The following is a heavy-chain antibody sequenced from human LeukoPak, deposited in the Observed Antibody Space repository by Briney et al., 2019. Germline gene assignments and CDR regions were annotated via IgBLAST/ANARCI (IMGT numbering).Heavy chain of an antibody. CDR2: INPNSGDT. CDR1: GYSLTGYY. V-gene: IGHV1-2*02. J-gene: IGHJ4*02. Sequence: ASVKVSCKASGYSLTGYYMHWLRQAPGQGLEWMGWINPNSGDTGYAQKFQGRVTMTRDMSISTTYMELTRLRSDDTALYYCARWDGYSSSPDYWGQGTLVTVSS. CDR3: ARWDGYSSSPDY. D-gene: IGHD6-13*01.